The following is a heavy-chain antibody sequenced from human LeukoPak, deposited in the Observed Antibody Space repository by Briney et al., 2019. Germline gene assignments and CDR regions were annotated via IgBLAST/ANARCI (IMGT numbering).Heavy chain of an antibody. CDR3: ARSGGGGNFDY. CDR1: GGTFSSYA. Sequence: ASVKVSCKASGGTFSSYAISWVRQAPGQGLEWMGGIIPIFGTANYAQKFQGRVTITADESTSTAYMELSSLRSVDTAVYYCARSGGGGNFDYWGQGTLVTVSS. J-gene: IGHJ4*02. D-gene: IGHD3-16*01. V-gene: IGHV1-69*13. CDR2: IIPIFGTA.